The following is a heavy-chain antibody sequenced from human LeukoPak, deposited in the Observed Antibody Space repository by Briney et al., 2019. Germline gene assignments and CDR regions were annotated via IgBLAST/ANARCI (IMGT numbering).Heavy chain of an antibody. J-gene: IGHJ3*02. D-gene: IGHD3-22*01. Sequence: TGGSLRLSCAASGFTFSSYAKSWVRQAPGKGLEWVSGISGSGGNTYYADSVKGQFTISRDNSKNTLYLQMNSLRAEDTAVYYCAKGTMIVVADAFDIWGQGTMVTVSS. CDR1: GFTFSSYA. V-gene: IGHV3-23*01. CDR2: ISGSGGNT. CDR3: AKGTMIVVADAFDI.